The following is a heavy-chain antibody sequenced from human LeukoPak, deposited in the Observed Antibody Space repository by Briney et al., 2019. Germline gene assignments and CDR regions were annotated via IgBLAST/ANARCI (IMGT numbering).Heavy chain of an antibody. CDR2: TYYRSKWYN. V-gene: IGHV6-1*01. J-gene: IGHJ5*02. CDR1: GDSVSSNSAA. D-gene: IGHD3-9*01. CDR3: ARLTYDILTGWVWFDP. Sequence: SQTLSLTCAISGDSVSSNSAAWNWIRQSPSRGLEWLGRTYYRSKWYNDYAVSVKSRITINPDTSKNQFSLQLNSVTPEDTAVYYCARLTYDILTGWVWFDPLGLGTLVTVSS.